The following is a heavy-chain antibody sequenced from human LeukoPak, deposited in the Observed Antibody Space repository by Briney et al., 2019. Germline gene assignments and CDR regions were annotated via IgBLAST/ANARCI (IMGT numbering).Heavy chain of an antibody. CDR2: ISWNSDNI. D-gene: IGHD6-25*01. CDR3: AKSVAAGGYYYYGMDV. J-gene: IGHJ6*02. CDR1: GFTFDDFS. Sequence: GGSLRLSCAASGFTFDDFSMHWVRQVPGKGLEWVSGISWNSDNIGYADSVKGRFTISRDNAKNSLYLQLNTVRSEDTALYYCAKSVAAGGYYYYGMDVWGHGTTVTVSS. V-gene: IGHV3-9*01.